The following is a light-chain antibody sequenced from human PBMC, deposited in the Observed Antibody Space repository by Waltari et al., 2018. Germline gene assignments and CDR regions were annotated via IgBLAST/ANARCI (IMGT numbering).Light chain of an antibody. CDR2: MVS. Sequence: DVVMTQSPLSLSVTLGQAASISCKSSQSLVHRDGNTHLNWFHQRPGQSPRRLIYMVSNRDSGVPDRFSCSGSGTDFILKINKVEAEDVGIYYCMQGTHWPYTFGQGTKLDIK. J-gene: IGKJ2*01. CDR3: MQGTHWPYT. CDR1: QSLVHRDGNTH. V-gene: IGKV2-30*02.